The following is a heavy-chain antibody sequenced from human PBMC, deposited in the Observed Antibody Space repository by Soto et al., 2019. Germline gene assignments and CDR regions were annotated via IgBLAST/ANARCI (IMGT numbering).Heavy chain of an antibody. CDR2: IKSKIDGGTT. J-gene: IGHJ6*02. CDR1: GITFSKAW. V-gene: IGHV3-15*07. D-gene: IGHD2-2*01. Sequence: EVQLVESGGGLVKPGGSLRLSCAASGITFSKAWMNWVHQAPGKGLEWVGRIKSKIDGGTTDYAAPVNGRFTISRDESKNTLYLQMNSLKTEDTAVYYCTTYCSSTSCDSYYYHTMDVWGQGTTVTVSS. CDR3: TTYCSSTSCDSYYYHTMDV.